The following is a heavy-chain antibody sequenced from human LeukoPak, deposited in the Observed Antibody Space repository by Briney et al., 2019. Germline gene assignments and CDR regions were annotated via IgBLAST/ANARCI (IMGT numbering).Heavy chain of an antibody. J-gene: IGHJ6*02. D-gene: IGHD3-10*01. CDR2: IIPILGIA. Sequence: GASVKVSCKASGGTFSSYAISWVRQAPGQGLEWMGRIIPILGIANYAQKFQGRVMITADKSTSTAYMELSSLRSEDTAVYYCARVYYYGSGSYRDYYYGMDVWGQGTTVTVSS. CDR3: ARVYYYGSGSYRDYYYGMDV. V-gene: IGHV1-69*04. CDR1: GGTFSSYA.